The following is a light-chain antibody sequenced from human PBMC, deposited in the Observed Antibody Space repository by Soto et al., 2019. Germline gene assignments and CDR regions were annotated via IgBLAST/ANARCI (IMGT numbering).Light chain of an antibody. CDR3: GSYTSSTPRV. CDR2: DVS. V-gene: IGLV2-14*01. J-gene: IGLJ1*01. CDR1: SSDVGGYNY. Sequence: QSVLTQPASVSGSPGQSITISCTGTSSDVGGYNYVSWYQQHPGKAPKLIIYDVSNRPSGVSNRFSGSKSGNTASLTISGLQAEDEADYYCGSYTSSTPRVFGTGTKVTVL.